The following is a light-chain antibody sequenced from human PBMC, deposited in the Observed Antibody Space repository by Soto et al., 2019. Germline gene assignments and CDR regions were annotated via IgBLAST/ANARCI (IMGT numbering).Light chain of an antibody. CDR3: MQATQYPWT. CDR1: QSLVHSDGIAY. V-gene: IGKV2-30*02. CDR2: KVS. J-gene: IGKJ1*01. Sequence: DVVMTQSPLSLPVTLGQPASISCRSNQSLVHSDGIAYFSWFQQRPGRSPRRLIYKVSDRFSGVPDRFSGSGAGTEFTLTIRRLEAEDVGVDYCMQATQYPWTFGQGTKVDIK.